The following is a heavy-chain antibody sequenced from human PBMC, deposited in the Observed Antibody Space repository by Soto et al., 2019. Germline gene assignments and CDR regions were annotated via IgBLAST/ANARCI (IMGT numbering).Heavy chain of an antibody. CDR2: IVVGSGNT. CDR1: GFTFTSSA. D-gene: IGHD5-18*01. Sequence: SVKVSCKASGFTFTSSAVQWVRQARGQRLEWIGWIVVGSGNTNYAQKFQERVTITRDMSTSTAYMELSSLRSEDTAVYYCAAQRDTAMEANYYYYGMDVWGQGTTVTVSS. V-gene: IGHV1-58*01. CDR3: AAQRDTAMEANYYYYGMDV. J-gene: IGHJ6*02.